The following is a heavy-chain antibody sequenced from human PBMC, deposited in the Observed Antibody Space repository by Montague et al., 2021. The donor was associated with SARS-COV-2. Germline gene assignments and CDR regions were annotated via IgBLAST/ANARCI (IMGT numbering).Heavy chain of an antibody. J-gene: IGHJ3*02. CDR2: IYYSGST. CDR1: GGSISSYY. CDR3: ARTYYGILTGYYNRGAFDI. D-gene: IGHD3-9*01. V-gene: IGHV4-59*08. Sequence: SETLSLTCTVSGGSISSYYWSWIRQPPGKGLEWIGYIYYSGSTNYNPSLKSRVPISVDTSKNQFSLKLSSVTAADTAVYYCARTYYGILTGYYNRGAFDIWGQGTTVTVSS.